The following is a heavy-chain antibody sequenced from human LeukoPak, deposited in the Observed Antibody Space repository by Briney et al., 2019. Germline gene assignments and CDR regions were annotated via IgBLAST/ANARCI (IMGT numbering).Heavy chain of an antibody. Sequence: GGSLRLSCAASGFTFSSHGMSWVRQAPGKGLEWVSAISGSGGSTYYADSVKGRFTISRDNSKNTLYLQMNSLRAEDTAVYYCTTVGVPTITYYYYYYMDVWGKGTTVTISS. D-gene: IGHD5-12*01. CDR3: TTVGVPTITYYYYYYMDV. CDR2: ISGSGGST. V-gene: IGHV3-23*01. J-gene: IGHJ6*03. CDR1: GFTFSSHG.